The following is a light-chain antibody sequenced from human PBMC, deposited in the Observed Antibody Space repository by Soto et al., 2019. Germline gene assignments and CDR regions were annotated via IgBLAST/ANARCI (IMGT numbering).Light chain of an antibody. J-gene: IGKJ2*01. CDR2: KAS. V-gene: IGKV1-5*03. CDR1: QTISSW. CDR3: QHSYSRPSA. Sequence: DSQMTQSPATLSASVGDRVTITCRASQTISSWLAWYQQKPGKAPKLLIYKASTLKSGVPSRFTGSGSGTDFTLTIISLQPEDYATYFCQHSYSRPSALGLGTKVDTK.